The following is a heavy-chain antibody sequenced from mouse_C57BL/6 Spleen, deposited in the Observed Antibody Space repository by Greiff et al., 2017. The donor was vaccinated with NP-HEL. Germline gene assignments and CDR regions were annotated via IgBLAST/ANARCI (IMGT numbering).Heavy chain of an antibody. D-gene: IGHD2-4*01. Sequence: QVQLQQPGAELVMPGASVKLSCKASGYTFTSYWMHWVKQRPGQGLEWIGEIDPSDSYTNYNQKFKGKSTLTVDKSSSTAYMQLSSLTSEDSAVYYCARHYDYEGGWYFDVWGTGTTVTVSS. CDR2: IDPSDSYT. CDR1: GYTFTSYW. CDR3: ARHYDYEGGWYFDV. V-gene: IGHV1-69*01. J-gene: IGHJ1*03.